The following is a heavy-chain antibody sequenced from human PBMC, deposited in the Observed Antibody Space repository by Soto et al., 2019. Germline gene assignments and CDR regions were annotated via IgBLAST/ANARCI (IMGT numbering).Heavy chain of an antibody. V-gene: IGHV3-33*01. Sequence: QVQLVESGGGVVQPGRSLRLSCAAAGYRFSSHGMHWVRQAPGKGLEWLAVIWYDGSKKCYADSVKGRFIVSRDDSKNTLYLEMNSLRAEDTAVYYGARDPASSMDVWGQGTTVTVSS. J-gene: IGHJ6*01. CDR1: GYRFSSHG. D-gene: IGHD6-25*01. CDR3: ARDPASSMDV. CDR2: IWYDGSKK.